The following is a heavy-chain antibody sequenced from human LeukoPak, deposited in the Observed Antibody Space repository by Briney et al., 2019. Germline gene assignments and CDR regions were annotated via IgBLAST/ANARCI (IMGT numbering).Heavy chain of an antibody. CDR2: IYYSGST. Sequence: SETLSLTCTVSGGSISGYYWSWIRQPPGKGLEWIGFIYYSGSTNYNPSLKSRVTISVDTSKNQFSLKVSSVTAADTAVYYCARGRYCSSTSCYRRAFDIWGQGTMVTVSS. V-gene: IGHV4-59*01. CDR1: GGSISGYY. D-gene: IGHD2-2*01. J-gene: IGHJ3*02. CDR3: ARGRYCSSTSCYRRAFDI.